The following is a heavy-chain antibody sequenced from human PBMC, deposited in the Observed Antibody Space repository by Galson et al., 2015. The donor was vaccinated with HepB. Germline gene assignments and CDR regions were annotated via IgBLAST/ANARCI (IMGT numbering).Heavy chain of an antibody. CDR3: AKDAAPDIVVVPAATRYYYYGMDV. V-gene: IGHV3-23*01. CDR1: GFTFSSYA. CDR2: ISGSGGST. D-gene: IGHD2-2*01. J-gene: IGHJ6*02. Sequence: SLRLSCAASGFTFSSYAMSWVRQAPGKGLEWVSAISGSGGSTYYADSVKGRFTISRDNSKNTLYLQMNSLRAEDTAVYYCAKDAAPDIVVVPAATRYYYYGMDVWGQGTTVTVSS.